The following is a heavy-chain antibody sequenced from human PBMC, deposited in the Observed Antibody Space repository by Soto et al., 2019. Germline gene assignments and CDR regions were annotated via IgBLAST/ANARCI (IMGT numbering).Heavy chain of an antibody. V-gene: IGHV1-69*13. CDR2: IIPIFGTA. D-gene: IGHD2-2*01. J-gene: IGHJ6*02. CDR3: AVGLGYCSSTSCQGATNGMDV. Sequence: GASVKVSCKASGGTFSSYAISWVRQAPGQGLEWMGGIIPIFGTANYAQKFQGRVTITADESTSTAYMELSSLRSEYTAVYYCAVGLGYCSSTSCQGATNGMDVWGQGTTVTVSS. CDR1: GGTFSSYA.